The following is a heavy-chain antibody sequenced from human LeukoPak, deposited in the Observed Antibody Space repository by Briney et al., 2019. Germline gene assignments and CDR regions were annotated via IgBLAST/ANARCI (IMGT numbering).Heavy chain of an antibody. CDR3: ARVRFYDTTGYSTSYYLDY. CDR1: GGPIIASY. V-gene: IGHV4-59*01. CDR2: THYSGTG. J-gene: IGHJ4*02. D-gene: IGHD3-22*01. Sequence: PSETLSLTCAVSGGPIIASYWSWIRQPQGKGLEWIGYTHYSGTGNYNPSLKSRVTISIDTSKNRFSLRLTSVTAADTAVYYCARVRFYDTTGYSTSYYLDYWGQGALVTVSS.